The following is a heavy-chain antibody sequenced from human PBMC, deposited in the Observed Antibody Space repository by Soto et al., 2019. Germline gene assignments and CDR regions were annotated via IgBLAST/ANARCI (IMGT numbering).Heavy chain of an antibody. J-gene: IGHJ4*02. CDR3: ARGGALDGTSPPFNH. CDR1: GYTFSGHY. CDR2: INANSGDT. D-gene: IGHD6-19*01. Sequence: AAVKVSCKASGYTFSGHYMHWIRQAPGQGPEWLGWINANSGDTDRAPKFQDRLTMTRDTSISTAYMELSRLRSDDTAVYYCARGGALDGTSPPFNHWGQGTLVTVSS. V-gene: IGHV1-2*02.